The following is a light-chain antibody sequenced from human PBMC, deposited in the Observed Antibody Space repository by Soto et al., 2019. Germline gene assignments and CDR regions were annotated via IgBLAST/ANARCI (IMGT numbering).Light chain of an antibody. V-gene: IGLV2-14*03. CDR3: SSYTSRSTLGV. J-gene: IGLJ2*01. CDR2: DVS. CDR1: NSDIGGYNY. Sequence: QSALTQPASVSGSPGQSITISCTGTNSDIGGYNYVSWYQQHPGKAPKLMIYDVSNRPSGVSYRFSGSKSGNTASLTISGLQDEDEADYYCSSYTSRSTLGVFGGGTQLTVL.